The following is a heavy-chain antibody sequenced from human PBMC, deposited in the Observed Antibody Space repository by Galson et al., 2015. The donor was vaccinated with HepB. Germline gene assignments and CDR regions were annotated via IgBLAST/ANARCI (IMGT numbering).Heavy chain of an antibody. CDR3: ARGQYSSSWYYFDY. CDR2: INPNSGGT. V-gene: IGHV1-2*02. D-gene: IGHD6-13*01. CDR1: GYTFTGYY. Sequence: SVKVSCKASGYTFTGYYMYWVRQAPGQGLEWMGWINPNSGGTNYAQKFQGRVTMTRDTSISTAYMELSRLRSDDTAVYYCARGQYSSSWYYFDYWGQGTLVTVSS. J-gene: IGHJ4*02.